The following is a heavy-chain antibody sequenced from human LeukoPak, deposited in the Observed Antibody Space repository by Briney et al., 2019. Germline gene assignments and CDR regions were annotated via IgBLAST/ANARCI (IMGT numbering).Heavy chain of an antibody. D-gene: IGHD6-19*01. J-gene: IGHJ4*02. V-gene: IGHV3-48*03. CDR3: ARGWYNSGYYCDY. CDR2: ISSSGSTI. CDR1: GFNFKSFE. Sequence: GGSLRLSRAASGFNFKSFEMSLVRPGPGKGLEWVSYISSSGSTIYYADSVKGRFTISRDNARNSLYLQMNSLRAEDTAVYYCARGWYNSGYYCDYWGQGTLVTVSS.